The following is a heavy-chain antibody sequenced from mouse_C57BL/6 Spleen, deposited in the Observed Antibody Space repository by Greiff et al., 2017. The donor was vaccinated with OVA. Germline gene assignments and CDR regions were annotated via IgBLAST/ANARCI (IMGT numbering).Heavy chain of an antibody. CDR3: TGYSNYWYYFDY. D-gene: IGHD2-5*01. V-gene: IGHV1-64*01. CDR1: GYTFTSYW. Sequence: VQLQQPGAELVKPGASVKLSCKASGYTFTSYWMHWVKQRPGQGLEWIGMIHPNSGSTNYNEKVKSKATLTVDKSSSTAYMQRSSLTSEDSAVYCCTGYSNYWYYFDYWGKGTTLTVSS. CDR2: IHPNSGST. J-gene: IGHJ2*01.